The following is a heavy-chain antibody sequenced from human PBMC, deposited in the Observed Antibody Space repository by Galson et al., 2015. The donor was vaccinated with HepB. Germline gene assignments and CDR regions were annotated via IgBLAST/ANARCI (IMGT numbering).Heavy chain of an antibody. J-gene: IGHJ3*02. CDR2: INPNSGGT. CDR3: ARASGSGTYYAFDI. V-gene: IGHV1-2*06. D-gene: IGHD3-10*01. Sequence: SVKVSCKASGYTFTGYYMHWVRQAPGQGLEWMGRINPNSGGTNYAENFQGRVTMTRDTSISTAFMEVSSLRSDDTAVYYCARASGSGTYYAFDIWGQGTMLTVSS. CDR1: GYTFTGYY.